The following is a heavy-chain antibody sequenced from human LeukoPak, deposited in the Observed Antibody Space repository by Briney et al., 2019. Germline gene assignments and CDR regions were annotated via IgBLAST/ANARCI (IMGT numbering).Heavy chain of an antibody. J-gene: IGHJ3*02. CDR1: GYTFTSYA. Sequence: ASVKVSCTTSGYTFTSYAISWVRQAPGQGLEWMGRISTYNGDTFYTQKLQGRVTMTTDTATSTVYMELRSLRSDDTAVYFCARMYGDGPADALDMWGQGTMVSVSS. CDR3: ARMYGDGPADALDM. CDR2: ISTYNGDT. D-gene: IGHD4-17*01. V-gene: IGHV1-18*04.